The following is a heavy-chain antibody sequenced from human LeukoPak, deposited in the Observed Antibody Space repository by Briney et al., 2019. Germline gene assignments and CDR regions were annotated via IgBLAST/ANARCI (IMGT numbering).Heavy chain of an antibody. D-gene: IGHD6-13*01. CDR1: GFTFSSYS. Sequence: PGGSLRLSCAASGFTFSSYSMTWVRQAPGKGLEWVSSISSSSSYIYYADSVKGRFTISRDNAKNSLYLQMNSLRAEDTAVYYCARGKYSSSWDPSSDYWGQGTLVTVSS. CDR3: ARGKYSSSWDPSSDY. V-gene: IGHV3-21*01. J-gene: IGHJ4*02. CDR2: ISSSSSYI.